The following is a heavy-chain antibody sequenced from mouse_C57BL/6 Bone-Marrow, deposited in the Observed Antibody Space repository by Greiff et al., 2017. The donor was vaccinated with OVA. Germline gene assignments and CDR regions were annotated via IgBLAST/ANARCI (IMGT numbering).Heavy chain of an antibody. CDR2: IRSKSNNYAT. CDR1: GFSFNTYA. Sequence: EVQLVESGGGLVQPKGSLKLSCAASGFSFNTYAMNWVRQAPGKGLEWVARIRSKSNNYATYYADSVKDRFTISRDDSESMLYLQMNNLKTEDTAMYYCVRHALYDGYYIWYFDVWGTGTTVTVSS. V-gene: IGHV10-1*01. J-gene: IGHJ1*03. CDR3: VRHALYDGYYIWYFDV. D-gene: IGHD2-3*01.